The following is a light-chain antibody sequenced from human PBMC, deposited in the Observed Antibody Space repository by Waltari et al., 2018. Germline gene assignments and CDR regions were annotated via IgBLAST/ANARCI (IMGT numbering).Light chain of an antibody. J-gene: IGKJ2*01. CDR1: HSGTTRY. CDR3: QHYGSSPYT. V-gene: IGKV3-20*01. CDR2: GAS. Sequence: EIVLPQPPATLSSVAGGRATPSCTASHSGTTRYLAWYQQKPGQAPRLLIYGASSRATGIPDRFSGSGSGTDFTLTISRLEPEDFAVYYCQHYGSSPYTFGQGTKLEIK.